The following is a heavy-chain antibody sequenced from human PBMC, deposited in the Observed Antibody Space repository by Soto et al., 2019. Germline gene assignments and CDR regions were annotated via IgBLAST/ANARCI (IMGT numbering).Heavy chain of an antibody. J-gene: IGHJ5*02. CDR2: INAGNGNT. Sequence: QVQHVQSGAEVKKHGASVKVSCKASGYTLTSYAMHWVRQAPGQRLEWMGWINAGNGNTKYSQKIQGGVTIARDTAASSAYIELSSLRFEDTAEYYCAKERFVEWLGNWLDPWCQGTLVAVSS. D-gene: IGHD3-3*01. V-gene: IGHV1-3*01. CDR3: AKERFVEWLGNWLDP. CDR1: GYTLTSYA.